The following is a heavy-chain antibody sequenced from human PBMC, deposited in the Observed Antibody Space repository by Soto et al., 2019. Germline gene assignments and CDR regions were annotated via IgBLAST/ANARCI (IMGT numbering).Heavy chain of an antibody. J-gene: IGHJ3*02. CDR3: ARDPDYGDPNDAFDI. D-gene: IGHD4-17*01. CDR1: GFTFSSYS. V-gene: IGHV3-21*01. CDR2: ISSSSSYI. Sequence: GGSLRLSCAASGFTFSSYSMNWVRQAPGKGLEWVSSISSSSSYIYYADSVKGRFTISRDNAKNSLYLQMNSLRAEDTAVYYCARDPDYGDPNDAFDIWGQGTMVTVSS.